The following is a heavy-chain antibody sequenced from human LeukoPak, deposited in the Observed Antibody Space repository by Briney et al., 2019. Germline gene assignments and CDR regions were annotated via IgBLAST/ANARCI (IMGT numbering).Heavy chain of an antibody. J-gene: IGHJ6*03. CDR1: GYTFTSYG. Sequence: GASVKVSCKASGYTFTSYGISWVRQAPGQGLEWMGWISAYNGDTNYAQNLQGRVTLTTDTSTSTAYMELSSLRSEDTAVYYCARATTQGRFLEWPRGYYYYMDVWGKGTTVTVSS. CDR3: ARATTQGRFLEWPRGYYYYMDV. V-gene: IGHV1-18*01. D-gene: IGHD3-3*01. CDR2: ISAYNGDT.